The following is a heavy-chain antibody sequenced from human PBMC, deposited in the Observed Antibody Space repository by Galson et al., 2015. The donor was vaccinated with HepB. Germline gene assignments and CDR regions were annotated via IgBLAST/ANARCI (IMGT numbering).Heavy chain of an antibody. D-gene: IGHD1-14*01. J-gene: IGHJ4*02. CDR1: GIAFSKSD. CDR3: TRAVREPDSGYVDS. V-gene: IGHV3-30*03. CDR2: ITYDGGKK. Sequence: SLRLSCAASGIAFSKSDMHWVRQAPGRGLEWVAIITYDGGKKYYATSVKGRFTISRDNSKSTLFLLMNIMRSEDTAMYYCTRAVREPDSGYVDSWGQGALVTVSS.